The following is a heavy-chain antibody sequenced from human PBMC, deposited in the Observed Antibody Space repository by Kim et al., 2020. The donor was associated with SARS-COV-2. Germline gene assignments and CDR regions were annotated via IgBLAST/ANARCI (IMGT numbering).Heavy chain of an antibody. CDR2: T. J-gene: IGHJ6*02. V-gene: IGHV3-23*03. Sequence: TYYADSVKGRFTVSRDNSKNTLYLQMNSLRAEDTAVYYCAKDESSLDVWGQGTTVTVSS. D-gene: IGHD3-22*01. CDR3: AKDESSLDV.